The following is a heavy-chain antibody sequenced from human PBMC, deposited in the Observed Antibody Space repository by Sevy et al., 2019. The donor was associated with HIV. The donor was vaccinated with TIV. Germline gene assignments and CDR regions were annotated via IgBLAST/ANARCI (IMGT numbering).Heavy chain of an antibody. J-gene: IGHJ4*02. V-gene: IGHV3-15*01. CDR2: IKGKIYDGTI. Sequence: GGSLRLSCAASGFTFSNAWMSWVRQAPGKGLEWVGRIKGKIYDGTIDYAAPVKGRFTISRDDSKNTLHLQMNSLKTEDTAVYYCTTDSWSQEDYYDYWGQGTLVTVSS. CDR1: GFTFSNAW. CDR3: TTDSWSQEDYYDY. D-gene: IGHD6-13*01.